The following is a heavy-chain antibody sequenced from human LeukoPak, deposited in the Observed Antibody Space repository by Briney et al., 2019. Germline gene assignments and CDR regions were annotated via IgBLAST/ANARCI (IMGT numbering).Heavy chain of an antibody. CDR2: IRYDGSNK. Sequence: GGSLRLSCAASGFTFSSYGMHWVRQAPGKGLEWVAFIRYDGSNKYYADSVKGRFTISRDNSKNTLYLQMNSLRAEDTAVYYCARPPILAQGIAVADADYWGQGTLVTVSS. V-gene: IGHV3-30*02. CDR1: GFTFSSYG. D-gene: IGHD6-19*01. J-gene: IGHJ4*02. CDR3: ARPPILAQGIAVADADY.